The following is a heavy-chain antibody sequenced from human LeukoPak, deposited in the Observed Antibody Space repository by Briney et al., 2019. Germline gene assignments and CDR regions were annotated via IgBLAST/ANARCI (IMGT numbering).Heavy chain of an antibody. Sequence: NPGGSLRLSCAASGFTFSSYAMSWVRQAPGKGLEWVSSITSSSSYTFYADSVKGRFTISRDNAKSSLYLQMNSLRAEDTAIYYCAELGITMIGGVWGKGTTVTISS. CDR2: ITSSSSYT. J-gene: IGHJ6*04. CDR3: AELGITMIGGV. D-gene: IGHD3-10*02. CDR1: GFTFSSYA. V-gene: IGHV3-21*01.